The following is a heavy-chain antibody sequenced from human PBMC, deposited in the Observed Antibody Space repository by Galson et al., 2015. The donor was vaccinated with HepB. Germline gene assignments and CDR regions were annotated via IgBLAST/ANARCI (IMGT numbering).Heavy chain of an antibody. D-gene: IGHD2-15*01. CDR2: ISSSSSTI. CDR3: ARSLLSGGGDD. J-gene: IGHJ4*02. CDR1: GFTFSSYS. V-gene: IGHV3-48*01. Sequence: LRLSCAASGFTFSSYSMNWVRQAPGKGLEWVSYISSSSSTIYYADSVKGRFTISRDNAKNSLYLQMNSLRAEDTAVYYCARSLLSGGGDDWGQGTLVTVSS.